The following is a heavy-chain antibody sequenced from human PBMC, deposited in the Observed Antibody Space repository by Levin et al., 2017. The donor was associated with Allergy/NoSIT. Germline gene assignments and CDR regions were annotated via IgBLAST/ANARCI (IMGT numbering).Heavy chain of an antibody. J-gene: IGHJ6*02. CDR2: INSDGSIT. D-gene: IGHD2-21*01. V-gene: IGHV3-74*01. CDR3: ARVWQEAVGMDV. Sequence: GGSLRLSCAASGFTFSAYSLHWVRQAPGKGLIWVARINSDGSITTYADSLKGRFTISRDNAKKTVYLEMNSLRVEDTAVYYCARVWQEAVGMDVWGQGTTVTVSS. CDR1: GFTFSAYS.